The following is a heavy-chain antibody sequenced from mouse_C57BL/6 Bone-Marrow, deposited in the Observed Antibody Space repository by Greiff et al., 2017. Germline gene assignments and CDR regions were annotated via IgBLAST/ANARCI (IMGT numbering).Heavy chain of an antibody. D-gene: IGHD1-1*01. J-gene: IGHJ2*01. CDR2: IDPENGDT. CDR3: TSSPAYFYY. Sequence: VQLQQSGAELVRPGASVKLSCTASGFNIKDDYMHWVKQRPEQGLEWIGWIDPENGDTEYASKFQGKANITADTSSNTAYLQLSSLTSEDTAVSYCTSSPAYFYYWGQGTTLTVSS. CDR1: GFNIKDDY. V-gene: IGHV14-4*01.